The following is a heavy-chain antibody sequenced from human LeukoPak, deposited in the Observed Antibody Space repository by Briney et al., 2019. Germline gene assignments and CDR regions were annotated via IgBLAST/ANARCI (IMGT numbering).Heavy chain of an antibody. CDR1: GGSISSYY. CDR3: ARSPYTYGSLFYLDY. Sequence: SETLSLTCTVSGGSISSYYWSWIRQPPGKGLEWIGYIYYSGSTNYNPSLKSRVTISVDTSKNQFSLKLSSVTAADTAVYYCARSPYTYGSLFYLDYWGQGTLVTVSS. CDR2: IYYSGST. J-gene: IGHJ4*02. V-gene: IGHV4-59*08. D-gene: IGHD5-18*01.